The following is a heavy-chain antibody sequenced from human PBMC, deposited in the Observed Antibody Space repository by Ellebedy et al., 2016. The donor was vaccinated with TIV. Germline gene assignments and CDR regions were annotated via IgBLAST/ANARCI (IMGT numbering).Heavy chain of an antibody. D-gene: IGHD3-10*01. V-gene: IGHV3-43D*03. CDR2: INWDGGST. J-gene: IGHJ4*02. CDR3: AKDMGAGVRGVPVDY. CDR1: GFTFDDYA. Sequence: GESLKISCAASGFTFDDYAMHWVRQVPGKGLEWVSLINWDGGSTYYRDSVKGRFTISRDNSKNSLYLQMNSLRPEDTAFYYCAKDMGAGVRGVPVDYWGQGTQVTVSS.